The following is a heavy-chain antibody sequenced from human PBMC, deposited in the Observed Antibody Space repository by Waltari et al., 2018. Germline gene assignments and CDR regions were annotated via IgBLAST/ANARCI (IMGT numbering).Heavy chain of an antibody. D-gene: IGHD1-26*01. CDR3: ARTIVGATPIDY. Sequence: QVQLQQWGAGLLKPSETLSLTCAAYGGSFSGSYWSWIRQPPGKGLEWIGEINHSGSTNYNPSLKSRVTIAVDTSKNQFSRKLSSVTAADTAVYYCARTIVGATPIDYWGKGTLVTVSS. J-gene: IGHJ4*02. CDR2: INHSGST. CDR1: GGSFSGSY. V-gene: IGHV4-34*01.